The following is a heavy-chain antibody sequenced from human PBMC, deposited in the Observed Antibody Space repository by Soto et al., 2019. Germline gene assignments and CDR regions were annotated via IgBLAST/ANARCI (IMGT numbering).Heavy chain of an antibody. CDR1: GAGDTFSNYG. V-gene: IGHV1-69*06. J-gene: IGHJ4*02. Sequence: QVHLVQSGAEVKSPGSAVKVSCKVSGAGDTFSNYGLNWVRQAPGQGLEWMGGTIPAFGTANYAQKFQGRVTITADTSTATAYMELSSLRSADTAVYYCWRHDKTALPPLDSWGQGTLVSVSS. CDR2: TIPAFGTA. CDR3: WRHDKTALPPLDS. D-gene: IGHD1-1*01.